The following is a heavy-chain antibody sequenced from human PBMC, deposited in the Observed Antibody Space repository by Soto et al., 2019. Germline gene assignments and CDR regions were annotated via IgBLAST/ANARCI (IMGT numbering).Heavy chain of an antibody. Sequence: PSETLSLTCTVSGGSISSYYWSWIRQPAGKGLEWIGHIYSSGYTNYKPSLKSRVTMSVDASKNQFSLKLRSVTAADTAVYYCARGGDSSGYYYDSDYWGPGTLVTVSS. J-gene: IGHJ4*02. V-gene: IGHV4-4*07. CDR1: GGSISSYY. CDR3: ARGGDSSGYYYDSDY. D-gene: IGHD3-22*01. CDR2: IYSSGYT.